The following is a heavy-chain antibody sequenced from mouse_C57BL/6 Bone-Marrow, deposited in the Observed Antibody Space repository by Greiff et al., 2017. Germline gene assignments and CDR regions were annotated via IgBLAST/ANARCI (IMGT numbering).Heavy chain of an antibody. J-gene: IGHJ2*01. D-gene: IGHD4-1*01. CDR1: GYTFTSYW. Sequence: QVQLQQPGAELVKPGASVKMSCKASGYTFTSYWITWVKQRPGQGLEWIGDIYPTSGRTNYNEKFKSKAILTVDTSSNTAYMQLSSLTSEDSAVFFCARSGALGRSFDYWGQGTTLTDSS. CDR2: IYPTSGRT. V-gene: IGHV1-55*01. CDR3: ARSGALGRSFDY.